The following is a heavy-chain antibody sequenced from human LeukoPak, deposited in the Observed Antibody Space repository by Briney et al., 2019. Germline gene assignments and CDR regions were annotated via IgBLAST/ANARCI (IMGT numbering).Heavy chain of an antibody. CDR1: GYSISSGYY. CDR3: ARFLTVAGIFDY. V-gene: IGHV4-38-2*02. D-gene: IGHD4-23*01. J-gene: IGHJ4*02. CDR2: IYYSGST. Sequence: SETLSLTCTVSGYSISSGYYWGWIRQPPGKGLEWIGSIYYSGSTYYNPSLKSRVTISVDTSKNQFSLKLSSVTAADTAVYYCARFLTVAGIFDYWGQGTLVTVSS.